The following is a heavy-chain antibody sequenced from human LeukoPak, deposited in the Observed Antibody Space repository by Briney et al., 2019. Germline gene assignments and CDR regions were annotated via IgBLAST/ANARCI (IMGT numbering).Heavy chain of an antibody. CDR2: ISGGGTTT. CDR3: ARDLGLGGYDSPGS. J-gene: IGHJ5*02. Sequence: GGSLRLSCTASGFTFSSNAMNWVRQAPGKGLEWVSGISGGGTTTNYADSVKGRSTISRDNSKNTLHLQMNSLRAEDTAVYYCARDLGLGGYDSPGSWGQGTLVTVSS. V-gene: IGHV3-23*01. D-gene: IGHD5-12*01. CDR1: GFTFSSNA.